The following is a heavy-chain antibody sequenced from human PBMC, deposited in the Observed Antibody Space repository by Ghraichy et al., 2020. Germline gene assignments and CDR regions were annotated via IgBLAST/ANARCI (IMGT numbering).Heavy chain of an antibody. CDR2: IYYSGST. J-gene: IGHJ3*01. CDR3: TRNVCYYDSSGYLAV. CDR1: GGSISSYY. V-gene: IGHV4-59*01. D-gene: IGHD3-22*01. Sequence: SETLSLTCTVSGGSISSYYWNWIRQPPGKGLEWIGYIYYSGSTNYNPSLKSRVTISVDTSKNQFSLKLSSVTAADTAGYYCTRNVCYYDSSGYLAVWGQGTMVTVSS.